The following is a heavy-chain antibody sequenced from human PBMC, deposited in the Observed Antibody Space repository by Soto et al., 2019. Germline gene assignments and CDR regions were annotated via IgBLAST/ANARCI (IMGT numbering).Heavy chain of an antibody. CDR1: GDSFSTYY. Sequence: PSETLSLTCTVSGDSFSTYYWNWIRQPPGKGLEWIGYIYYSGTTYYNPSLKSRVTMSVDTSKNQFSLKLSSVTAADTAVYYCAREYGDYGVIDYWGQGTLVTVSS. D-gene: IGHD4-17*01. J-gene: IGHJ4*02. CDR2: IYYSGTT. CDR3: AREYGDYGVIDY. V-gene: IGHV4-59*01.